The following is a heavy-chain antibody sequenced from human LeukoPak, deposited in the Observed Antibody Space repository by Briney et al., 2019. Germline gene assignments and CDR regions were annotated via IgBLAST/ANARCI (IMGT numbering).Heavy chain of an antibody. CDR3: ARGATSSGWYGAFDI. Sequence: ASETLSLTCTVSGSSISSYYWSWIRQPAGKGLEWIGRIYTSGSTNYNPSLKSRVTMSVDTSKNQFSLKLSSVTAADTAVYYCARGATSSGWYGAFDIWGQGTMVTVSS. D-gene: IGHD6-19*01. CDR1: GSSISSYY. CDR2: IYTSGST. V-gene: IGHV4-4*07. J-gene: IGHJ3*02.